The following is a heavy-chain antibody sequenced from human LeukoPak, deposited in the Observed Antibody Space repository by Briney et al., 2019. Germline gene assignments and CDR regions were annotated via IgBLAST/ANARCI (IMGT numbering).Heavy chain of an antibody. CDR3: AREGLYDFWSGYYTGFDY. Sequence: PGGSLRLSCAASGFTFSSNWMHWVRQAPGKGLVWVSRINEDGSTTNYADSVKGRSTIFRDNAKNTLYLQMNSLRAEDTAVYYCAREGLYDFWSGYYTGFDYWGQGTLVTVSS. CDR1: GFTFSSNW. CDR2: INEDGSTT. V-gene: IGHV3-74*01. J-gene: IGHJ4*02. D-gene: IGHD3-3*01.